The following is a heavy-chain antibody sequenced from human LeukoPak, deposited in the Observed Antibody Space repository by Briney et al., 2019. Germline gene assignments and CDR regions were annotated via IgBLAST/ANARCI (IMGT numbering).Heavy chain of an antibody. CDR2: ISSSSSFI. V-gene: IGHV3-21*01. CDR3: ARGLRSTWGLDDY. D-gene: IGHD7-27*01. Sequence: GGSLRLSCAASGFTLSSYSMNWVRQAPGKGLEWVSSISSSSSFIYYADSVKGRFTISRDNAKNPLYLQMNSLRAEDTAVYYCARGLRSTWGLDDYRGQGTLVTVSS. J-gene: IGHJ4*02. CDR1: GFTLSSYS.